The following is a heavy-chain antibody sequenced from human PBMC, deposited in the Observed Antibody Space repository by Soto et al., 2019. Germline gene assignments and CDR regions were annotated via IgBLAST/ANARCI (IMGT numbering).Heavy chain of an antibody. CDR2: INAGNGNT. CDR3: ARSIVVVTALDY. CDR1: GYTFTSYA. J-gene: IGHJ4*02. D-gene: IGHD2-21*02. Sequence: QVQLVQSGAEEKKPGASVKVSCKASGYTFTSYAMHWVRQAPGQRLEWMGWINAGNGNTKYSQKFQGRVTITRDTSASTAYMERSRLRSDDTAVYYCARSIVVVTALDYWGQGTLVPVSS. V-gene: IGHV1-3*05.